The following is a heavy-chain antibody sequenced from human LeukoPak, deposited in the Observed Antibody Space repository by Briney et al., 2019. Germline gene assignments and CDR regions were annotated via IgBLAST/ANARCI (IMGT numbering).Heavy chain of an antibody. V-gene: IGHV4-59*12. D-gene: IGHD2-2*01. CDR1: GGSISSYY. Sequence: PSETLSLTCTVSGGSISSYYWSWIRQPPGKGLEWIGYIYYSGSTNYNPSLKSRVTISVDTSKNQFSLKLSSVTAADTAVYYCARTTHQLPIDYWGQXTLVXVSS. J-gene: IGHJ4*02. CDR2: IYYSGST. CDR3: ARTTHQLPIDY.